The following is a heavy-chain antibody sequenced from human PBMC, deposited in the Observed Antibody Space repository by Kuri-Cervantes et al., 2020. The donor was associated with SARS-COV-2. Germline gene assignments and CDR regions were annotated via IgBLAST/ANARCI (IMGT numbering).Heavy chain of an antibody. V-gene: IGHV3-30*01. CDR3: AREDSQYYDFWSGYYTGRPVSYGMDV. CDR1: GFTFSNYA. J-gene: IGHJ6*02. Sequence: GESLKISCAASGFTFSNYAIHWVRQAPGKGLEWVPLISYDGSDKNYADSVKGRFTISRDNSKNTLYLQMNSLRAEDTAVYYCAREDSQYYDFWSGYYTGRPVSYGMDVWGQGTTVTVSS. CDR2: ISYDGSDK. D-gene: IGHD3-3*01.